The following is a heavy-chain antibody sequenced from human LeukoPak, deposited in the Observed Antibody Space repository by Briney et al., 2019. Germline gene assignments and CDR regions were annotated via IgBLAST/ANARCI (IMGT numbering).Heavy chain of an antibody. Sequence: GGSLRLSCAASGFTFSSYSMNWVRQAPGKGLEWVSSISSSSSYIYYADSVKGRFTISRDNAKNSLYLQMNSLGAEDTAVYYCARPFIKTRYNWNDVAAFDIWGQGTMVTVSS. CDR3: ARPFIKTRYNWNDVAAFDI. CDR1: GFTFSSYS. CDR2: ISSSSSYI. V-gene: IGHV3-21*01. J-gene: IGHJ3*02. D-gene: IGHD1-1*01.